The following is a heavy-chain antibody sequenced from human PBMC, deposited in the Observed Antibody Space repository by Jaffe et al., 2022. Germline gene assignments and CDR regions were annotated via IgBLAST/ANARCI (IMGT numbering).Heavy chain of an antibody. Sequence: QVQLQESGPGLVKPSETLSLTCAVSGYSISSGYYWGWIRQPPGKGLEWIGSIYHSGSTYYNPSLKSRVTISVDTSKNQFSLKLSSVTAADTAVYYCASSRYSGYGLFDYWGQGTLVTVSS. D-gene: IGHD5-18*01. V-gene: IGHV4-38-2*01. CDR2: IYHSGST. J-gene: IGHJ4*02. CDR1: GYSISSGYY. CDR3: ASSRYSGYGLFDY.